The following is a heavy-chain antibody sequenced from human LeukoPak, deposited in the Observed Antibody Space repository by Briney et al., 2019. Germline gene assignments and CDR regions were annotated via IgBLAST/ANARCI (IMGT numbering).Heavy chain of an antibody. CDR1: GGSFSGYY. Sequence: TSETLSLTCAVYGGSFSGYYWSWIRQPPGKGLEWLGEINHSGSTNYNPSLKSRVTISVDTSKNQFSLKLSSVTAADTAVYYCARTARIAAAGRPFDYWGQGTLVTVSS. J-gene: IGHJ4*02. V-gene: IGHV4-34*01. CDR3: ARTARIAAAGRPFDY. D-gene: IGHD6-13*01. CDR2: INHSGST.